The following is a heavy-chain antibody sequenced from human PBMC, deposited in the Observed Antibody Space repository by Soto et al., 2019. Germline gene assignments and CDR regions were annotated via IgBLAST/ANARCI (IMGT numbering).Heavy chain of an antibody. CDR3: ARRQGAENFDY. Sequence: PGESQKISCKGSGYNFSNYWIGWVRQLPEKGLEWMGIIYPGDSDIIYSPSFQGQVTISADRSISTAYLQWSSLKASDTAMYYCARRQGAENFDYWGQGTLVTVSS. CDR1: GYNFSNYW. CDR2: IYPGDSDI. J-gene: IGHJ4*02. V-gene: IGHV5-51*01.